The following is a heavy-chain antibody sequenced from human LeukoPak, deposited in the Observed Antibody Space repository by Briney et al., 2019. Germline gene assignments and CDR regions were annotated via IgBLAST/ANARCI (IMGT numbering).Heavy chain of an antibody. J-gene: IGHJ4*02. CDR1: RFTFSNAW. V-gene: IGHV3-15*01. CDR3: TTLSGGDGY. D-gene: IGHD2-21*02. Sequence: PGGSLRLSCAASRFTFSNAWMSWVRQAPGKGLEWVGRIKSKTDGGTADYAAPVRGRFTISRDDSKNTLSLQMNSLKIEDTAVYYCTTLSGGDGYWGQGTLVTVSS. CDR2: IKSKTDGGTA.